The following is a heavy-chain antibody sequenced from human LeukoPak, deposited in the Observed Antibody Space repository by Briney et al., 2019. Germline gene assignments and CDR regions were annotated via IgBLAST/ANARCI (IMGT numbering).Heavy chain of an antibody. CDR3: TRPLLAQWLVTSAKH. CDR1: GFTFGDYA. D-gene: IGHD6-19*01. V-gene: IGHV3-49*03. Sequence: GVLTLSCRASGFTFGDYAMGWFRQAPGKGREWVGFIRSKAYGGTTEYAASVKGRFTISRDDSKSIAYLQMNSLKTEDTAVYYCTRPLLAQWLVTSAKHWGQGTLVTVSS. CDR2: IRSKAYGGTT. J-gene: IGHJ1*01.